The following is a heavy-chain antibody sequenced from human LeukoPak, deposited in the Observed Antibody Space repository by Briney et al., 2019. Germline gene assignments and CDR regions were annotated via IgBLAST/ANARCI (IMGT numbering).Heavy chain of an antibody. Sequence: SETLSLTCTVSGGSISSYYWSWIRQPPGKGLEWIGYIYYSGSTNYNPSLKSRVTISVDTSKNQFSLKLSSVTAADTAVYYCARGGGDSSGLDALDIWGQGTMVTVSS. CDR3: ARGGGDSSGLDALDI. V-gene: IGHV4-59*01. J-gene: IGHJ3*02. CDR2: IYYSGST. D-gene: IGHD3-22*01. CDR1: GGSISSYY.